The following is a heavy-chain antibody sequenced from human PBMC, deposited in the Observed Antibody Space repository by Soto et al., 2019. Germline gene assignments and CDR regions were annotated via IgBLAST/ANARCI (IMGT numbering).Heavy chain of an antibody. D-gene: IGHD3-10*01. CDR1: GGTFTSYT. CDR3: VRSYGSGSRPFDY. J-gene: IGHJ4*02. V-gene: IGHV1-69*02. CDR2: IIPILGMS. Sequence: QVHLLQSGAEMKKPGSSVKVSCTAFGGTFTSYTFNWVRQAPGQRLEWMGRIIPILGMSSSAHNFQGRLTMIADKSTNTSYMVLSSLTSDDTAIYYCVRSYGSGSRPFDYWGQGTLVTVSS.